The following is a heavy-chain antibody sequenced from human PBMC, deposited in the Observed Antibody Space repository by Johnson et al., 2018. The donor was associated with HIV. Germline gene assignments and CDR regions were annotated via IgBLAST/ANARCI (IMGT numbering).Heavy chain of an antibody. D-gene: IGHD3-3*01. CDR3: AKDSERITIFGVVIEFNTNDAFDI. J-gene: IGHJ3*02. Sequence: VQLVESGGGLVQHGRSLRLSCAASGFTFDDYAMHWVRQAPGKGLEWVSAISGSGGSTYYADSVKGRFTISRDNSKNTLYLQMNSLRAEDTAVYYCAKDSERITIFGVVIEFNTNDAFDIWGQGTMVTVSS. CDR1: GFTFDDYA. CDR2: ISGSGGST. V-gene: IGHV3-23*04.